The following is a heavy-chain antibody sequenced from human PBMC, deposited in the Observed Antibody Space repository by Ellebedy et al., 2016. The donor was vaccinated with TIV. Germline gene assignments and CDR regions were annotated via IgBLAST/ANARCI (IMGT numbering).Heavy chain of an antibody. CDR3: AGGGWELPDY. CDR2: IYYSGST. V-gene: IGHV4-61*01. Sequence: MPSETLSLTCTVSGGSVSSGSYYWSWIRQPPGKGLEWIGYIYYSGSTDYNPSLKSRVTISVDTSKNQFSLKLSSVTAADTAVYYCAGGGWELPDYWGQGTLVTVSS. J-gene: IGHJ4*02. D-gene: IGHD2-15*01. CDR1: GGSVSSGSYY.